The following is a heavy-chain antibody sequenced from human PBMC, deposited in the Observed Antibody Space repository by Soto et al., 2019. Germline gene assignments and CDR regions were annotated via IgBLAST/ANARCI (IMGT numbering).Heavy chain of an antibody. Sequence: GGSLRLSCAASGFSFRSYGMNWVRQAPGKGLEWVSSISSSSSYIYYADSVKGRFTISRDNAKNSLYLQMNSLRAEDTAVYYCARQRNPIAVAGINAFDIWGQGTMVTVSS. CDR1: GFSFRSYG. CDR3: ARQRNPIAVAGINAFDI. V-gene: IGHV3-21*01. J-gene: IGHJ3*02. D-gene: IGHD6-19*01. CDR2: ISSSSSYI.